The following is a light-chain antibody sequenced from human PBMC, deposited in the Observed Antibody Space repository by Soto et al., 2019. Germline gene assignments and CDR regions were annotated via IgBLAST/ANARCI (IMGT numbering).Light chain of an antibody. CDR2: GAS. V-gene: IGKV3-15*01. CDR3: QQYNNWPPWT. CDR1: QSVSSN. J-gene: IGKJ1*01. Sequence: EIVMTQSLATLSVSPGERATLSCRASQSVSSNLALCQQKPGQTPRLLIYGASTRATGIPATFSDSESGTEITLTISSLQAEDFAVNYCQQYNNWPPWTFGQGTQVEI.